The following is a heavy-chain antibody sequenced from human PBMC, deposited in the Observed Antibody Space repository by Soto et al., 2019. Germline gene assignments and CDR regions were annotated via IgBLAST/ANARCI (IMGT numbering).Heavy chain of an antibody. CDR1: GFTFKMFW. V-gene: IGHV3-74*01. CDR2: INDDGIST. Sequence: GGSVRLSCAASGFTFKMFWMHWVRQVPGKGPEWVSRINDDGISTNYADSVKGRFTISRDNAKNTLYLQMNALRVEDTAFYYCTRGPRSTSTGTGAFWGQGTLVTVSS. CDR3: TRGPRSTSTGTGAF. J-gene: IGHJ4*02. D-gene: IGHD1-1*01.